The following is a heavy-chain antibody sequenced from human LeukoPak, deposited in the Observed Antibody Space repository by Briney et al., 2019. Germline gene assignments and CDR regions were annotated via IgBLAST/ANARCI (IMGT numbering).Heavy chain of an antibody. J-gene: IGHJ4*02. CDR2: TYYRSKWYN. D-gene: IGHD6-19*01. Sequence: SQTLSLTCAISGDSVSSNSAAWNWIRQSPSRGLEWLGRTYYRSKWYNDYAVSVKSRITINPDTSKNQFSLQLNSVTPEDTAVYYCARELQQWLHGDYYFDYWGQGTLVTVSS. V-gene: IGHV6-1*01. CDR1: GDSVSSNSAA. CDR3: ARELQQWLHGDYYFDY.